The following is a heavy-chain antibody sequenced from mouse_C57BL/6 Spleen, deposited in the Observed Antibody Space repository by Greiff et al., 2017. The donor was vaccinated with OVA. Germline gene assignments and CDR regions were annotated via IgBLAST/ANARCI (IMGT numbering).Heavy chain of an antibody. J-gene: IGHJ2*01. D-gene: IGHD2-2*01. V-gene: IGHV5-9-1*02. Sequence: EVKVVESGEGLVKPGGSLKLSCAASGFTFSSYAMSWVRQTPEKRLEWVAYISSGGDYIYYADTVKGRFTISRDNARNTLYLQMSSLRSEDTAMYYCTRGGGYLFDYWGQGTTLTVSS. CDR2: ISSGGDYI. CDR3: TRGGGYLFDY. CDR1: GFTFSSYA.